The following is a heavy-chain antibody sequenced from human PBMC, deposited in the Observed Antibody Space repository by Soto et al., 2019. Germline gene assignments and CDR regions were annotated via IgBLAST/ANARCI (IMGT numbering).Heavy chain of an antibody. J-gene: IGHJ6*02. CDR1: GGSITSSY. V-gene: IGHV4-59*01. CDR2: IYDTGISGYTPST. CDR3: ARGEDAFFYYGLDV. Sequence: PSETLSLTCTVSGGSITSSYWSWIRRPPGKGLEWIAYIYDTGISGYTPSTIYNPSLNSRVTMTVDTSKSQFSLKLTSVTAAYTAVYYCARGEDAFFYYGLDVWGQGITVTVSS.